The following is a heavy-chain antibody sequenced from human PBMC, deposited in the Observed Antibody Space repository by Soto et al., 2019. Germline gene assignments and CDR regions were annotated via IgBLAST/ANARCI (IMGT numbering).Heavy chain of an antibody. Sequence: EVQLVESGGGLVKPGGSLRLSCAASGFNFSTYSMNWVRQAPGMGLEWVSSISSSGSYRYYADSVKGRFTISRDNAKNSLYLQMNSLRAEDTAVYYCARDLRGSGRYEYYYFAMDVWGQGTTVTVSS. V-gene: IGHV3-21*01. J-gene: IGHJ6*02. CDR3: ARDLRGSGRYEYYYFAMDV. D-gene: IGHD3-10*01. CDR1: GFNFSTYS. CDR2: ISSSGSYR.